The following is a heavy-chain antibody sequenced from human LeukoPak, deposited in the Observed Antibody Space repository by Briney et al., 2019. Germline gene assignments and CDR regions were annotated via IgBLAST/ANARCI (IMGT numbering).Heavy chain of an antibody. Sequence: ASVKVSCKASGYTFTHHGISWVRQAPGQGLEWMGWISCYNGDTNYAQNLQGRVTMSTDSSTNTAYMELTGLRSDDTAVYYCVRDPTNTSGRYAYFDYWGLGTMVTVSS. CDR1: GYTFTHHG. D-gene: IGHD6-19*01. J-gene: IGHJ4*03. CDR3: VRDPTNTSGRYAYFDY. CDR2: ISCYNGDT. V-gene: IGHV1-18*01.